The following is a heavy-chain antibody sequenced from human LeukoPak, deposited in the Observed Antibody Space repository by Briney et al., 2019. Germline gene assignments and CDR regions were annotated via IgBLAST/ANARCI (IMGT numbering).Heavy chain of an antibody. CDR1: GYTFTGYY. CDR2: ISAYNGNT. V-gene: IGHV1-18*04. J-gene: IGHJ4*02. Sequence: ASVKVCCKTSGYTFTGYYIQWVRQAPGQGLGWKGWISAYNGNTNYAQTLPVRVTMTTATSTSTAYMELRCLRSDDTAVYYCGYSGYDFGRVDYWGQGTLVTASS. D-gene: IGHD5-12*01. CDR3: GYSGYDFGRVDY.